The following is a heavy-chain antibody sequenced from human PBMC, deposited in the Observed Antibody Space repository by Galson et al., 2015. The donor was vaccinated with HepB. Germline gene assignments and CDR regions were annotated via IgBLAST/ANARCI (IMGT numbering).Heavy chain of an antibody. J-gene: IGHJ3*02. V-gene: IGHV3-13*04. D-gene: IGHD6-13*01. Sequence: SLRLSCAASGFTFSSYDMHWVRQATGKGLEWVSAIGTAGDTYYPGSVKGRFTISRENAKNSLYLQMNSLRAGDTAVYYCARGVAAAEGWDAFDIWGQGTMVTVSS. CDR2: IGTAGDT. CDR1: GFTFSSYD. CDR3: ARGVAAAEGWDAFDI.